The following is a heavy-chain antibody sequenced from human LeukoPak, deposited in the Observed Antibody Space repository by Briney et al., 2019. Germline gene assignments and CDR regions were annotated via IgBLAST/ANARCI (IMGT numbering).Heavy chain of an antibody. V-gene: IGHV3-53*01. J-gene: IGHJ3*02. CDR2: IYSGGRT. CDR3: ARGYYDSSGYWHAFDI. Sequence: PGGSLRLSCAASGFTVSNNYMSWVRQAPGKGLEWVSVIYSGGRTYYADSVKGRFTISRDNSKNTLYLQMNSLRAEDTAVYYCARGYYDSSGYWHAFDIWGQGTMVTVSS. D-gene: IGHD3-22*01. CDR1: GFTVSNNY.